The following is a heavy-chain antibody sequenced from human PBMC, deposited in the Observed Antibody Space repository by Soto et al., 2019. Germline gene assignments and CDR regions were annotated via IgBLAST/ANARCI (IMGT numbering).Heavy chain of an antibody. Sequence: QVQLQESGPGLVKPSETLSLTCTVSGGSISSYYWTWIRQPPGKGLEWIGYIYYSGSTNYNPSLKSRGTISVDTSKNQFSLKLSSVTAADTAVYYWARGGYSYDSYYYYSGMDVWGHGTTVTVS. CDR2: IYYSGST. D-gene: IGHD5-18*01. V-gene: IGHV4-59*01. CDR3: ARGGYSYDSYYYYSGMDV. J-gene: IGHJ6*02. CDR1: GGSISSYY.